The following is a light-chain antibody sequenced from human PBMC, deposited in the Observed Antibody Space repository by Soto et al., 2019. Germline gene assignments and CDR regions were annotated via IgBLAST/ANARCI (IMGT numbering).Light chain of an antibody. Sequence: PGERVTLSCRASQSVSSSYLTWYQQKPGQAPRLLIYGASTRATGIPARFSGSGSGTDFTLTISSLQPEDFAVYYCQQDYNLPPWTCGQGTEVEIK. CDR2: GAS. CDR3: QQDYNLPPWT. CDR1: QSVSSSY. J-gene: IGKJ1*01. V-gene: IGKV3D-7*01.